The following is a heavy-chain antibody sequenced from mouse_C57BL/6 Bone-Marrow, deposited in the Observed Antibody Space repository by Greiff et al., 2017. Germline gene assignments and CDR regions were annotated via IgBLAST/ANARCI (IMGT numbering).Heavy chain of an antibody. V-gene: IGHV5-6*01. CDR1: GFTFSSYG. D-gene: IGHD2-3*01. Sequence: EVQLVESGGDLVKPGGSLKLSCAASGFTFSSYGMSWVRQTPDKRLEWVATISSGGSYTYYPDSVKGRFTISRDNAKNTLYLQMSSLKSEDTAMYYCARLYDGYSFDYWGQGTTLTVSS. J-gene: IGHJ2*01. CDR2: ISSGGSYT. CDR3: ARLYDGYSFDY.